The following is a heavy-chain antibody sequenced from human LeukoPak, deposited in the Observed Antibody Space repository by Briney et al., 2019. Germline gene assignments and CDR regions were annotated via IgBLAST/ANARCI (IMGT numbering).Heavy chain of an antibody. CDR3: ARGRSWSNYYYYYMDV. V-gene: IGHV4-39*07. Sequence: SETLSLTCTVSGDSISTSNSYWGWIRQPPGKGLEWIGSIYYSGNTYYNASLKSRVTISVDTSKNQFSLKLSSVTAADTAVYYCARGRSWSNYYYYYMDVWGKGTTVTVSS. D-gene: IGHD6-13*01. CDR1: GDSISTSNSY. J-gene: IGHJ6*03. CDR2: IYYSGNT.